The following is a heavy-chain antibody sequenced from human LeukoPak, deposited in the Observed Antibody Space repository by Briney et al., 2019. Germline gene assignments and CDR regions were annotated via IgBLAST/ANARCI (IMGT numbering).Heavy chain of an antibody. CDR1: GDSTSNINYY. CDR2: IYYSGST. J-gene: IGHJ4*02. D-gene: IGHD3-22*01. CDR3: ASQRNDYYDSSGHDY. V-gene: IGHV4-39*01. Sequence: PSETLSLTCTVSGDSTSNINYYWGWIRQPPEKGLEWIGSIYYSGSTYYNPSLKSRVTISVDTSKNQFSLKLSSVTAADTAVYYCASQRNDYYDSSGHDYWGQGTLVTVSS.